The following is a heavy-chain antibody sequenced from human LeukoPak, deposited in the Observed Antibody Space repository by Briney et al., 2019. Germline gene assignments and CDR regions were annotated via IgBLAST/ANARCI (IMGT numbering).Heavy chain of an antibody. CDR3: ARVPLAGFWSDYYRNWFDP. CDR2: MNPNSGNT. D-gene: IGHD3-3*01. V-gene: IGHV1-8*01. CDR1: GYTFTSYD. J-gene: IGHJ5*02. Sequence: ASVKVSCKASGYTFTSYDINWVRQATGQGLEWMGWMNPNSGNTGYAQKFQGRVTMARNTSISTAYMELSSLRSEDTAVYYCARVPLAGFWSDYYRNWFDPWGQGTLVTVSS.